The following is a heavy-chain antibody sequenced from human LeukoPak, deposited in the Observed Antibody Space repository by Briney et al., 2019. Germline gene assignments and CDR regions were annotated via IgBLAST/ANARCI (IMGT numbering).Heavy chain of an antibody. CDR3: TTYLGSGNYYPFVY. V-gene: IGHV3-23*01. J-gene: IGHJ4*02. CDR1: GFTLSSCA. Sequence: GGSLRLSCAASGFTLSSCAMSWVRQAQGKGLEWVSGITGSGGSTYYADSVKGRFTISRDNAKNTLYLQMNSLRAEDTAVYYCTTYLGSGNYYPFVYWGQGTLVTVSS. D-gene: IGHD3-22*01. CDR2: ITGSGGST.